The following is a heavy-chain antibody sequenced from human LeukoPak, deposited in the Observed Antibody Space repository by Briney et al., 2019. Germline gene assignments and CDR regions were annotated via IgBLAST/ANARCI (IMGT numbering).Heavy chain of an antibody. Sequence: ASVKVSCKASGYTFTSYAMNWVRQAPGQGLEWMGWINTNTGNPTYAQGFTGRFVFSLDTSVSTAYLQISSLKAEDTAVYYCARASRMGDILTGYWWPLEMDAFDIWGQGTMVTVSS. J-gene: IGHJ3*02. CDR3: ARASRMGDILTGYWWPLEMDAFDI. D-gene: IGHD3-9*01. CDR2: INTNTGNP. V-gene: IGHV7-4-1*02. CDR1: GYTFTSYA.